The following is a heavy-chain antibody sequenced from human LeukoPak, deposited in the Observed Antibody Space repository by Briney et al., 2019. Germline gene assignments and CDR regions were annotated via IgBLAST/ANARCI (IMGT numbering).Heavy chain of an antibody. D-gene: IGHD5-18*01. Sequence: GGSLRLSCAASGFTFSSYWMNWFRQAPGKGLEWVANIKQDGSEKYCVDSVKGRFTISRDNAKNSLYLQMNNLRAEDTAVYYCARDPGYSYGRRYWYFDLWGRRTLVTVSS. CDR1: GFTFSSYW. CDR2: IKQDGSEK. V-gene: IGHV3-7*01. J-gene: IGHJ2*01. CDR3: ARDPGYSYGRRYWYFDL.